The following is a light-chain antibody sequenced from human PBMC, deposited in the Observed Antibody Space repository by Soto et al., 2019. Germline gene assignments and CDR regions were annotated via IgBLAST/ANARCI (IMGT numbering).Light chain of an antibody. J-gene: IGLJ3*02. CDR2: AVR. CDR1: NSDVGRYNS. V-gene: IGLV2-11*01. CDR3: FSYTANDNWV. Sequence: QSALTQPHSVSGSPGQSVTISCTGTNSDVGRYNSVSWYQQLPGKAPQLIISAVRQRPSGVPDRFSDSKSGNTASLTISGLQTDDEADYFCFSYTANDNWVFGGGTKVTVL.